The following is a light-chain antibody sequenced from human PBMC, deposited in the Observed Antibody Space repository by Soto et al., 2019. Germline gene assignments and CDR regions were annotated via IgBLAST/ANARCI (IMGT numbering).Light chain of an antibody. CDR1: QSVRSF. CDR3: QKRTNWLT. V-gene: IGKV3-11*01. CDR2: DAS. Sequence: EIVLTQSPATLSLSPGERATLSCRASQSVRSFLGWYQQKPGQAPRLLIYDASTRATGIPARFSGSGSGTDFTLTISSLEPEDFAVYYCQKRTNWLTFGGGTKVEIK. J-gene: IGKJ4*01.